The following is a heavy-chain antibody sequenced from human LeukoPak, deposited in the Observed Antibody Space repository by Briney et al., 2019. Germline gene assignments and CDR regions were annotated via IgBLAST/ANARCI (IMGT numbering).Heavy chain of an antibody. CDR3: ARGIAARIGYYYYYMDV. CDR1: GGSFSGYY. V-gene: IGHV4-34*01. Sequence: SETLSLTCAVCGGSFSGYYWSWIRQPPGKGLEWIGEINHSGSTNYNPSLKSRVTISVDTSKNQFSLKLSSVTAADTAVYYCARGIAARIGYYYYYMDVWGKGTTVTVSS. CDR2: INHSGST. D-gene: IGHD6-6*01. J-gene: IGHJ6*03.